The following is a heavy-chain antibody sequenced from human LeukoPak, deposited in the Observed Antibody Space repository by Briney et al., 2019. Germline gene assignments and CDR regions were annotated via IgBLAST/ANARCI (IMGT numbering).Heavy chain of an antibody. J-gene: IGHJ4*02. CDR3: ARGGAGEGYCSSSSCYGHDY. Sequence: ASVKVSCKASGYTFTGYYMHWVRQAPGQGLEWMGWINPNSGGTNYAQKFQGRVTTTRDTSISAAYMELSRLRSDDTAVYYCARGGAGEGYCSSSSCYGHDYWGQGTLVTVSS. CDR2: INPNSGGT. D-gene: IGHD2-15*01. V-gene: IGHV1-2*02. CDR1: GYTFTGYY.